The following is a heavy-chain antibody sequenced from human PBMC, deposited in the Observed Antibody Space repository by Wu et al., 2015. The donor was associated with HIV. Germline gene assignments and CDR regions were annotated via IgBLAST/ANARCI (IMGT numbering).Heavy chain of an antibody. CDR2: IIPIFGTA. D-gene: IGHD5-24*01. J-gene: IGHJ5*02. Sequence: QVQLVQSGAEVKKPGSSVKVSCKASGGTFSSYAFSWVRQAPGQGLEWMGGIIPIFGTANYAQKFQGRVTITADESTSTAYMELSSLRSEDTAVYYCARDRVGRWLQPIDPWGQGTLVTVSS. CDR3: ARDRVGRWLQPIDP. V-gene: IGHV1-69*12. CDR1: GGTFSSYA.